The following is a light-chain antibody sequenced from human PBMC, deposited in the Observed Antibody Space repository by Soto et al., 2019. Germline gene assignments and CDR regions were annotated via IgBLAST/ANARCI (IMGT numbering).Light chain of an antibody. V-gene: IGKV3-15*01. CDR2: DAS. J-gene: IGKJ1*01. CDR3: QQYNNWPQT. CDR1: RSLRSS. Sequence: TIMTHSPDTLSVSLGEIATLSFRAIRSLRSSLAWYQQKPGQAPRLLIYDASTRATGIPARFSGSGSGTDFTLTISGLQPEDFAVYYCQQYNNWPQTFGQGTQVDIK.